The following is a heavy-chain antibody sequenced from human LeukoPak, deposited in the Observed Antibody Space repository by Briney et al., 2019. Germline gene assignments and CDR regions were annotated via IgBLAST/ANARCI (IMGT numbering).Heavy chain of an antibody. D-gene: IGHD3-10*01. CDR3: ARVAYYYGSGTPYGMDV. CDR2: IIPILGIA. V-gene: IGHV1-69*04. CDR1: GGTFSSYA. Sequence: SVKVSCKASGGTFSSYAISWVRQAPGQGLEWMGRIIPILGIANYAQKFQGRVTITADKSTSTAYMELSSLRSEDTAVYYCARVAYYYGSGTPYGMDVWGQGTTVTVSS. J-gene: IGHJ6*02.